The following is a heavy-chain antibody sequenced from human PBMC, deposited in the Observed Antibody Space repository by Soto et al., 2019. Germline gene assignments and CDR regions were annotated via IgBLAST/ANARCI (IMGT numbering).Heavy chain of an antibody. J-gene: IGHJ4*02. D-gene: IGHD6-13*01. CDR3: ARYRREAVAGYTLDN. CDR1: CGSISSNY. V-gene: IGHV4-59*01. CDR2: VYNSGST. Sequence: SETLSLTCTFSCGSISSNYWTWIRQPPGKGLEWIGYVYNSGSTNYNPSLKSRVTISEDTSKSQFSLKVNSMTAADTAVYYCARYRREAVAGYTLDNWGQGILVTSPQ.